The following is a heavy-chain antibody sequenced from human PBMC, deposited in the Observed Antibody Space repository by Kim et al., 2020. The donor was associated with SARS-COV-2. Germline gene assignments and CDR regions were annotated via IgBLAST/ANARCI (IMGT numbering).Heavy chain of an antibody. CDR2: INNDGSGT. D-gene: IGHD3-3*01. J-gene: IGHJ6*02. Sequence: GGSLRLSCAASGFTFSNYWMHWVRQAPGKGLLWVSRINNDGSGTSYADSVKGRFTISRDNAKNTLYLQVNSLRVEDTAVYYCVRGSGNYGYGMGVWGQGTTVTVSS. V-gene: IGHV3-74*01. CDR1: GFTFSNYW. CDR3: VRGSGNYGYGMGV.